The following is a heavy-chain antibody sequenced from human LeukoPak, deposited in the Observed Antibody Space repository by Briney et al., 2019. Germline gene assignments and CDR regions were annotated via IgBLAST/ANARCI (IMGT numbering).Heavy chain of an antibody. Sequence: ASVKVSCKASGYNFGIFGMSWVRQAPGQGLEWMGWISADSGNTNYAQKLQGRVTMTTDTSTSTAYLELASLRSDDTAVYYCVRVGVVVPAAWFDPWGQGTLVTVSS. CDR2: ISADSGNT. CDR3: VRVGVVVPAAWFDP. J-gene: IGHJ5*02. V-gene: IGHV1-18*01. D-gene: IGHD2-2*01. CDR1: GYNFGIFG.